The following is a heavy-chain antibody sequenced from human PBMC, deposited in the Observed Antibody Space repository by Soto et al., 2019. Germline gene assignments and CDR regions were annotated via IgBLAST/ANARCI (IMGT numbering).Heavy chain of an antibody. J-gene: IGHJ6*02. D-gene: IGHD4-17*01. CDR3: ARVGWGVTNYYYYYGMDV. CDR1: GFTFSSYA. CDR2: ISYDGSNK. Sequence: GGSLRLSCAASGFTFSSYAMHWVRQAPGKGLEWVAVISYDGSNKYYADSVKGRFTISRDNSKNTLYLQMNSLRAEDTAVYYCARVGWGVTNYYYYYGMDVRAQGTTVTVSS. V-gene: IGHV3-30-3*01.